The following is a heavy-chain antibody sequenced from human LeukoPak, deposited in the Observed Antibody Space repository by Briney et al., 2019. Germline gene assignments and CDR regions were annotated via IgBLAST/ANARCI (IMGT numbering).Heavy chain of an antibody. CDR2: ISSSSSYI. CDR1: GFTFSDYW. J-gene: IGHJ5*02. Sequence: GGSLRLSCAASGFTFSDYWMTWVRQAPGKGLEWVSSISSSSSYIYYADSVKGRFTISRDNAKNSLYLQMNSLRAEDTAVYYCARFLYSSTFWFDPWGQGTLVTVSS. D-gene: IGHD6-19*01. CDR3: ARFLYSSTFWFDP. V-gene: IGHV3-21*01.